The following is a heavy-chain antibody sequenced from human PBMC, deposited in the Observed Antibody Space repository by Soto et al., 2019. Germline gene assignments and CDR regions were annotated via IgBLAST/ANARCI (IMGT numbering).Heavy chain of an antibody. CDR2: ISGSGGST. J-gene: IGHJ4*02. D-gene: IGHD3-10*01. Sequence: GSLRLSCAASGFTFSSYAMSWVRQAPGKGLEWVSAISGSGGSTYYADSVKGRFTISRDNSKNTLYLQMNSLRAEDTAVYYCAKLLLWFGELSWGNYWGQGTLVTVSS. CDR1: GFTFSSYA. V-gene: IGHV3-23*01. CDR3: AKLLLWFGELSWGNY.